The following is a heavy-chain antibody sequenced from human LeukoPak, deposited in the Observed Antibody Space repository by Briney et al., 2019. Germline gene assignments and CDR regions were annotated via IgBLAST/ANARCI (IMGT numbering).Heavy chain of an antibody. D-gene: IGHD1-1*01. J-gene: IGHJ1*01. CDR2: INQDGNKK. Sequence: PGGSLRLFCAPSGCTLSRYWMTWVRQAPGKGLEWVANINQDGNKKYYVDSVKGRFTISRDNAKNSLYLLMNSLRVEDTAVYYCAEGTTGWGQGTLVTVS. CDR3: AEGTTG. CDR1: GCTLSRYW. V-gene: IGHV3-7*01.